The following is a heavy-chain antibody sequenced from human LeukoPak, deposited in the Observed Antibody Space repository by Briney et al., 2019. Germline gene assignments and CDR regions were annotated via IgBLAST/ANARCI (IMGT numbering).Heavy chain of an antibody. V-gene: IGHV3-30*18. J-gene: IGHJ4*02. CDR3: AKDRLKRGYSYGYYFDY. Sequence: GGSLRLSCAASGFTFSSYGMHWVRQAPGKGLEWVAVISYDGSNKYYADSVKGRFTISRDNSKNTLYLQMNSLRAEDTAVYYCAKDRLKRGYSYGYYFDYWGQGTLVTVSS. CDR1: GFTFSSYG. D-gene: IGHD5-18*01. CDR2: ISYDGSNK.